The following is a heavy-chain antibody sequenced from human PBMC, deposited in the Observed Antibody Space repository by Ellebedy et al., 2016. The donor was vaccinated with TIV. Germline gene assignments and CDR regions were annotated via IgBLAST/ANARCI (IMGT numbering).Heavy chain of an antibody. CDR3: ARVPFYSSSSIGVDY. Sequence: SETLSLTXTVSGGSISSYYWSWIRQPPGKGLEWIGYIYYSGSTNYNPSLKSRVTISVDTSKNQFSLKLSSVTAADTAVYYCARVPFYSSSSIGVDYWGQGTLVTVSS. D-gene: IGHD6-6*01. J-gene: IGHJ4*02. CDR1: GGSISSYY. CDR2: IYYSGST. V-gene: IGHV4-59*08.